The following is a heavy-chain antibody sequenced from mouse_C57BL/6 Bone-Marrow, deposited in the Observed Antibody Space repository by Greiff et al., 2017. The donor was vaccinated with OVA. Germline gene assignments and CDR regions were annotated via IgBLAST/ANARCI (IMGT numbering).Heavy chain of an antibody. CDR3: ASYYSNYDYAMDY. CDR1: GYTFTSYW. V-gene: IGHV1-50*01. J-gene: IGHJ4*01. Sequence: QVQLQQPGAELVKPGASVKLSCKASGYTFTSYWMQWVKQRPGQGLEWIGEIDPSDSYTNYNQKFKGKATLTVDTSSSTAYMQLSSLTSEDSAVYYGASYYSNYDYAMDYWGQGTAVTVSS. CDR2: IDPSDSYT. D-gene: IGHD2-5*01.